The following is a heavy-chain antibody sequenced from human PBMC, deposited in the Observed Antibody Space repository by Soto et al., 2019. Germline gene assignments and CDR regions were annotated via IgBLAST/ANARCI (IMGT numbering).Heavy chain of an antibody. CDR1: GGSISAYA. CDR3: ARGPYSSGWYVVDY. J-gene: IGHJ4*02. V-gene: IGHV4-4*07. D-gene: IGHD6-19*01. CDR2: LYSSGNT. Sequence: ETLSLTCPVSGGSISAYAWSWIRQPAGKGLEWIGLLYSSGNTNYNPSFKSRLTMSADTSKNQFSLKLSSVPAADTAVYYCARGPYSSGWYVVDYWGQGTLVTVSS.